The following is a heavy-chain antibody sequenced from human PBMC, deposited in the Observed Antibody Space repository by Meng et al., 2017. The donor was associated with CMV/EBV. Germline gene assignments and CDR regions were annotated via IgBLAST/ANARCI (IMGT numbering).Heavy chain of an antibody. CDR2: IWYDGSNK. CDR3: ARGYSSGWYGGRANDY. CDR1: GFTFSSYG. D-gene: IGHD6-19*01. V-gene: IGHV3-33*01. J-gene: IGHJ4*02. Sequence: GESLKISCAASGFTFSSYGMHWVRQAPGKGLEWVAVIWYDGSNKYYADSVKGRFTISRDNAKDSLYLQMNSLRAKDTAVYYCARGYSSGWYGGRANDYWGQGTLVTVSS.